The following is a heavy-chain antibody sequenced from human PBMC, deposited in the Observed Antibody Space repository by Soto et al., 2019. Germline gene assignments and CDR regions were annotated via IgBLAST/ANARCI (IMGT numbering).Heavy chain of an antibody. V-gene: IGHV3-9*01. D-gene: IGHD6-19*01. CDR2: ISWDSSTI. CDR1: GFTFDNCG. Sequence: EVQLVESGGGLVQPGRSLRLSCAASGFTFDNCGMHWVRQAPGKGLEWVAGISWDSSTIGYADSVKGRFIISRDDAKNALYLQVDSLRGDDTAVYYCVQWRSPTMATPLDNCGQGTQVIVSS. J-gene: IGHJ4*02. CDR3: VQWRSPTMATPLDN.